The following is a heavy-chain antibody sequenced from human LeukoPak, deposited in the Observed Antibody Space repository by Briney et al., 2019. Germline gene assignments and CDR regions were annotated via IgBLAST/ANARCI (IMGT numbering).Heavy chain of an antibody. CDR1: GGSIISTSSY. Sequence: SETLSLTCIVSGGSIISTSSYWAWVRQSPGKGLECIGSIYYSGSTYYNPSLKSRVTISVDKSKNQFSLKLSSVTAADTAVYYCARDSGYYGSGSYYRWGQGTLVTVSS. D-gene: IGHD3-10*01. CDR3: ARDSGYYGSGSYYR. J-gene: IGHJ4*02. V-gene: IGHV4-39*07. CDR2: IYYSGST.